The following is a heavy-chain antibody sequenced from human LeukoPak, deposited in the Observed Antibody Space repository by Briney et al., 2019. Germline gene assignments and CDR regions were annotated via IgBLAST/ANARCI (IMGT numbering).Heavy chain of an antibody. V-gene: IGHV4-39*01. CDR2: IYSSVST. CDR3: AYSGSYGHLGY. Sequence: TSETLSLTCTVSGGSISSNAYYWAWIRQPPGKGLEWIGSIYSSVSTYYNPSLKSRVTISVDTSKNQFSLRLSSVTAADTALYYCAYSGSYGHLGYWGQGIPVTVAS. CDR1: GGSISSNAYY. J-gene: IGHJ4*02. D-gene: IGHD1-26*01.